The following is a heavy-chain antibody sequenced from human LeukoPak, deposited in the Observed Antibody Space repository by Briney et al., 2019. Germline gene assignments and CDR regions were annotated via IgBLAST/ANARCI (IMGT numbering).Heavy chain of an antibody. D-gene: IGHD2-2*01. CDR2: IRGSGGST. V-gene: IGHV3-23*01. Sequence: PGGSLRLSCAASGFTFSSYAMSWVRQAPRKGLEWVSAIRGSGGSTYYADSVKGRFTISRDNSKNTLYLQMNSLRAEDTAVYYCARDMNPYCSSTSCPGDAFDIWGQGTMVTVSS. J-gene: IGHJ3*02. CDR1: GFTFSSYA. CDR3: ARDMNPYCSSTSCPGDAFDI.